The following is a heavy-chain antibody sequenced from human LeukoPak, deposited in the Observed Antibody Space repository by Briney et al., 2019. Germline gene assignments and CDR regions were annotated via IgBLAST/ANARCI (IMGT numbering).Heavy chain of an antibody. CDR2: INHSGST. CDR1: GGSFTDYY. V-gene: IGHV4-34*01. CDR3: ARATSFGFEYSQH. J-gene: IGHJ1*01. Sequence: KSSETLSLTCAVYGGSFTDYYWSWIRQPPGKGLEWIGEINHSGSTNYNPSLKSRVTISVDTSKNQFSLKLSSVTAADTAVYYCARATSFGFEYSQHWGQGTLVTVSS. D-gene: IGHD3-10*01.